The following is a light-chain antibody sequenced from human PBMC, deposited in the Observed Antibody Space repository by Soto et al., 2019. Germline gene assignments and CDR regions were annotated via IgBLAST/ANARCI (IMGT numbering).Light chain of an antibody. CDR2: AAT. CDR3: QQSYSNPRT. V-gene: IGKV1-39*01. J-gene: IGKJ1*01. CDR1: QSISSY. Sequence: DIQMTQSPSSLSASVGDRVIITCRASQSISSYLNWYQHKPGKAPNLLIYAATTLQSGGPSRFSGSGSKTDFTLTISSLQPEDFATYYCQQSYSNPRTFGQGTKVDTK.